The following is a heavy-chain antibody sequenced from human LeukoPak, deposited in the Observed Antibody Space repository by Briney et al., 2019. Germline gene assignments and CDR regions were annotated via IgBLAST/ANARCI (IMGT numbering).Heavy chain of an antibody. J-gene: IGHJ6*03. Sequence: SETLSLICTVSGGSISSYYGSWIRQSPGKGLEWIGYIHNSGRTNYNASLKSRVTISVDTSKSQFALKLTSVTAADTAAYYCASSTVENYYHCFMDLWGGGPRDTVSS. CDR3: ASSTVENYYHCFMDL. D-gene: IGHD4-11*01. V-gene: IGHV4-59*01. CDR2: IHNSGRT. CDR1: GGSISSYY.